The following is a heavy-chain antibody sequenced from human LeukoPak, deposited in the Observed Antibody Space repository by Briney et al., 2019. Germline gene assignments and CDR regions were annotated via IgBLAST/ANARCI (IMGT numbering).Heavy chain of an antibody. D-gene: IGHD3-16*02. V-gene: IGHV3-33*01. CDR3: ARDDLSSYYFNY. J-gene: IGHJ4*02. CDR1: GFTFSGFA. CDR2: IWSDGSNQ. Sequence: GGSLRLSCAASGFTFSGFAMHWVRQAPAKGLEWVAVIWSDGSNQYYADSVKVRFTISRDNSENTLYLQLNSLRAEDTAVYYCARDDLSSYYFNYWGQGTLVTVSS.